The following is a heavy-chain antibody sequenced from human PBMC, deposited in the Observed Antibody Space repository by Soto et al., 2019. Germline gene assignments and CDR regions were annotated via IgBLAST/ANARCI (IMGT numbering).Heavy chain of an antibody. V-gene: IGHV3-30-3*01. CDR2: ISPDGINK. Sequence: QVRLVESGGGVVQPGRSLRLSCTASGFSFSSYAMYWFRQPPGKGLEWVAVISPDGINKHYADSVKGRVTVSRDNSHHSLDLQLNSLRGEDTAMYYCARDMYSSDYFVKWFEPWGQGTLVTVSS. J-gene: IGHJ5*02. CDR3: ARDMYSSDYFVKWFEP. D-gene: IGHD6-19*01. CDR1: GFSFSSYA.